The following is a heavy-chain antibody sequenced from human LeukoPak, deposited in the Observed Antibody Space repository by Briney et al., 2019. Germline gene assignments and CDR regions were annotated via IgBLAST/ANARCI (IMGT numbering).Heavy chain of an antibody. J-gene: IGHJ4*02. CDR1: GGSISSGSYY. Sequence: PSETLSLTCTVSGGSISSGSYYWSWIRQPAGKGLEWIGRIYTSGSTNYNPSLKSRVTISVDTSKNQFSLKLSSVTAAGTAVYYCARENYYDSSGYLNFDYWGQGTLVTVSS. CDR2: IYTSGST. V-gene: IGHV4-61*02. CDR3: ARENYYDSSGYLNFDY. D-gene: IGHD3-22*01.